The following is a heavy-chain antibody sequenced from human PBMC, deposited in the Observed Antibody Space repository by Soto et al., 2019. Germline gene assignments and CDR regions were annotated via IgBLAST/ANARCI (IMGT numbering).Heavy chain of an antibody. D-gene: IGHD3-22*01. V-gene: IGHV3-48*02. J-gene: IGHJ4*01. Sequence: PGGSLRLSCAASGFTFSSYSMNWVRQAPGKGLEWVSYISSSSSTIYYADSVKGRFTISIDNAKNSLYLQMNSLRDEDTAVYYCACYDPNYSDRSGYSGYWGHGTVLTASS. CDR3: ACYDPNYSDRSGYSGY. CDR1: GFTFSSYS. CDR2: ISSSSSTI.